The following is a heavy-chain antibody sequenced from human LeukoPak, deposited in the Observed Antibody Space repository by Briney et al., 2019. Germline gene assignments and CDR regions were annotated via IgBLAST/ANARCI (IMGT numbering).Heavy chain of an antibody. V-gene: IGHV4-59*01. D-gene: IGHD3-22*01. CDR3: ARDLRGYDSSGYYHYKGFDY. CDR2: IYYSGST. J-gene: IGHJ4*02. Sequence: SETLSLTCTVSGGSISSYYWSWIRQPPGKGLEWIGYIYYSGSTNYNPSLKSRVTISVDTSKNQFSLKLSSVTAADTAVYYCARDLRGYDSSGYYHYKGFDYWGQGTLVTVSS. CDR1: GGSISSYY.